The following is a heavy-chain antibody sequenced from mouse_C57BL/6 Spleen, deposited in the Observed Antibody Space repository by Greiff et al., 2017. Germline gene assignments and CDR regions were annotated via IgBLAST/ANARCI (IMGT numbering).Heavy chain of an antibody. J-gene: IGHJ2*01. D-gene: IGHD4-1*01. CDR1: GYTFTSYW. CDR3: ARELGSGY. Sequence: VQLQQPGAELVMPGASVKLSCKASGYTFTSYWMHWVKQRPGQGLEWIGEIDPSDSYTNYNQKFKGKSTLTVDKSSSTAHMQLSSLTSEDSAVYYCARELGSGYWGQGTTLTVSS. CDR2: IDPSDSYT. V-gene: IGHV1-69*01.